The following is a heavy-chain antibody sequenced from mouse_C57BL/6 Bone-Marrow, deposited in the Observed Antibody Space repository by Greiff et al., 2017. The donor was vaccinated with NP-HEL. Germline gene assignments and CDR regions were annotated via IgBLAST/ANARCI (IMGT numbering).Heavy chain of an antibody. CDR3: ARWVLTGDAMDY. CDR2: ISSGSSTI. CDR1: GFTFSDYG. V-gene: IGHV5-17*01. D-gene: IGHD4-1*01. J-gene: IGHJ4*01. Sequence: EVMLVESGGGLVKPGGSLKLSCAASGFTFSDYGMHWVRQAPEKGLEWVAYISSGSSTIYYADTVKGRFTISRDNAKNTLFLQMTSLRSEDTAMYYCARWVLTGDAMDYWGQGTSVTVSS.